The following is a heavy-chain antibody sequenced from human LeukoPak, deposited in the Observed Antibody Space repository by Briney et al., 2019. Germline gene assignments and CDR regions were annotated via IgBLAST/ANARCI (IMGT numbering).Heavy chain of an antibody. CDR2: ISAYNGNT. CDR3: ARDKVGATRYYYGMDV. CDR1: GYTFTSYD. J-gene: IGHJ6*02. Sequence: ASVKVSCKASGYTFTSYDISWVRQAPGQGLEWMVWISAYNGNTNYAQKLQGRVTMTTDTSTSTAYMELRSLRSDDTAVYYCARDKVGATRYYYGMDVWGQGTTVTVSS. V-gene: IGHV1-18*01. D-gene: IGHD1-26*01.